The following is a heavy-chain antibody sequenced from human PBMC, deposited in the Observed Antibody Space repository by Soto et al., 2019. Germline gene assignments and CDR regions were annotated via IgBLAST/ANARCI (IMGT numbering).Heavy chain of an antibody. V-gene: IGHV4-30-2*01. CDR3: ARAVVVVMGNYYFDY. D-gene: IGHD3-22*01. CDR1: GGSISSGGYS. Sequence: SETLSLTCAVSGGSISSGGYSWSWIRQPPGKGLEWIGYIYHSGSTYYNPYLKSRVTISVDRSKNQFSLKLSSVTAADTAVYYCARAVVVVMGNYYFDYWGQGTLVTVSS. J-gene: IGHJ4*02. CDR2: IYHSGST.